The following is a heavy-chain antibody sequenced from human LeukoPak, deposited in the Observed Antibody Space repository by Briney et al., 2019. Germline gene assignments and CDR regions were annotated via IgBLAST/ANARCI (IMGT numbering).Heavy chain of an antibody. Sequence: SETLSPTCTVSGGSISSGSYYWSWIRQPAGKGLEWIGRIYTSGSTNYNPSLKSRVTISVDTSKNQFSLKLSSVTAADTAVYYCARAHSHYYDSSGYSIDYWGQGTLVTVSS. CDR3: ARAHSHYYDSSGYSIDY. V-gene: IGHV4-61*02. J-gene: IGHJ4*02. CDR1: GGSISSGSYY. CDR2: IYTSGST. D-gene: IGHD3-22*01.